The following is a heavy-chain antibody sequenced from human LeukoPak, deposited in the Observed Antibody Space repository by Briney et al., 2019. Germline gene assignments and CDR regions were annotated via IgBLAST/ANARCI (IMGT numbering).Heavy chain of an antibody. CDR3: ARTVTVTTGYFDY. V-gene: IGHV5-51*02. D-gene: IGHD4-17*01. CDR2: IYAVDSDT. Sequence: GDPRNFSGKGSGYTFAAYSCAGLGRMPGKGWRWMGIIYAVDSDTRYSPSFQDQVTISAETSIRTAYLQWSSLKASDTAMYYCARTVTVTTGYFDYWGQGTLVTVSS. J-gene: IGHJ4*02. CDR1: GYTFAAYS.